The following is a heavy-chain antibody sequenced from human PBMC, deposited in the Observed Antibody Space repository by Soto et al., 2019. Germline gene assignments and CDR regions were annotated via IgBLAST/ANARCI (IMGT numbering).Heavy chain of an antibody. J-gene: IGHJ4*02. V-gene: IGHV3-48*01. CDR1: GFTLSIYS. Sequence: EVQLVESGGGLVQPGGSLRLSCAAPGFTLSIYSMNWVRQAPGKGLEWVSFISSGSSTIYYADSVKGRFTISRDNAKNSLYLQMNSLRVEETAVYYCARDLGRGYWDYWGQGTLVTVSS. D-gene: IGHD2-15*01. CDR3: ARDLGRGYWDY. CDR2: ISSGSSTI.